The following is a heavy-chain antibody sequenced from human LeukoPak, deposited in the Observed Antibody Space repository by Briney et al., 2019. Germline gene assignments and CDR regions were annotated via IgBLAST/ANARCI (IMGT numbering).Heavy chain of an antibody. CDR2: INHSGST. CDR3: ARGSHYDYVWGSYRPKKTIDY. V-gene: IGHV4-34*01. Sequence: PSETLSLTCAVYGGSFSGYYWSWIRQPPGKGLEWIGEINHSGSTNYNPSLKSRVTISVDTSKNQFSLKLSSVTAADTAVYYCARGSHYDYVWGSYRPKKTIDYWGQGTLVTVSS. CDR1: GGSFSGYY. J-gene: IGHJ4*02. D-gene: IGHD3-16*02.